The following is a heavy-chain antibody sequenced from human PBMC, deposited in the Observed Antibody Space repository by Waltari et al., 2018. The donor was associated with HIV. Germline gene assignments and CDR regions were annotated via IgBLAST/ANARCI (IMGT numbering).Heavy chain of an antibody. Sequence: EPLVASGGGLVRHGGSVRLCCVARGLPFSSYSFNGVRQAPGKGLEWISYINSNSGTINYADSVKDRFTVSRDNAKSSLYLQMRNLTGEDTAVYYCARDDLNVRRAFDIWGQGTMVTVAS. CDR1: GLPFSSYS. CDR2: INSNSGTI. CDR3: ARDDLNVRRAFDI. V-gene: IGHV3-48*03. J-gene: IGHJ3*02. D-gene: IGHD3-10*01.